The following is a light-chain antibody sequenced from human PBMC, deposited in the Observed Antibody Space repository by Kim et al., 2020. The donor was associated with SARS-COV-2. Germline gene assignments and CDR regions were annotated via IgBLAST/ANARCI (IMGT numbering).Light chain of an antibody. CDR3: QQYTYWPTTPGN. J-gene: IGKJ5*01. V-gene: IGKV3D-15*01. CDR2: GAS. Sequence: VMTQSPATLSVSPGGGATLSCRASQSVRREVAWYQQKPGQAPRLLIYGASTRATGIPARFRGTGSETEFTLSISNLQSEDFAVYYCQQYTYWPTTPGNFGQGTRLE. CDR1: QSVRRE.